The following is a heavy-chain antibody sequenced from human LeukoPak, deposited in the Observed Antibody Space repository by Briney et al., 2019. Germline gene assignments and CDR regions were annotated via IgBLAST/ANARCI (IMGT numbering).Heavy chain of an antibody. Sequence: SETLSLTCTVSGGSVSSGSYYWSWIRQPPGKGLEWIGYIYYSGSTNYNPSLKSRVTISVDTSKNQFSLKVSSVTAADTAVYYCASVRSGSYSQFDYWGQGTLVTVSS. J-gene: IGHJ4*02. CDR2: IYYSGST. V-gene: IGHV4-61*01. D-gene: IGHD1-26*01. CDR1: GGSVSSGSYY. CDR3: ASVRSGSYSQFDY.